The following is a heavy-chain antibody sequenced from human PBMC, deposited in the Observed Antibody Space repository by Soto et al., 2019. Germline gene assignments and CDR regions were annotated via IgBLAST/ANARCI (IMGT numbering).Heavy chain of an antibody. CDR1: GYTFTSYG. V-gene: IGHV1-18*01. Sequence: ASVKVSCKASGYTFTSYGISWVRQAPGQGLEWMGWISAYNGNTNYAQKLQGRVTMTTDTSTSTAYMELRSLRSDDTAVCYCARGPDYDFWSGYYIRNWFDPWGQGALVTVSS. J-gene: IGHJ5*02. CDR3: ARGPDYDFWSGYYIRNWFDP. D-gene: IGHD3-3*01. CDR2: ISAYNGNT.